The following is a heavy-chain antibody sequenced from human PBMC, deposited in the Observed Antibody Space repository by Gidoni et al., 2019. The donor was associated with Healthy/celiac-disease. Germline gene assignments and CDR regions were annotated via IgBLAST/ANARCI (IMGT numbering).Heavy chain of an antibody. V-gene: IGHV4-34*01. D-gene: IGHD2-15*01. CDR3: ARGRLRSGPVYYFDY. CDR1: GGSFSGYS. Sequence: QVQLQQWGAGLLKPSETLSRTCAVSGGSFSGYSWSWIRRPPGKGLAWIGEINHRGSTNSNPSLKSRVTISVDTSKNQFSLKLSSVTAADTAVYYCARGRLRSGPVYYFDYWGQGTLVTVSS. J-gene: IGHJ4*02. CDR2: INHRGST.